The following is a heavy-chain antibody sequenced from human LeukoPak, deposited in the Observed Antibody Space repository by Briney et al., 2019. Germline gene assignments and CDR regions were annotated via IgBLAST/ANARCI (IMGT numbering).Heavy chain of an antibody. CDR1: GDSISSSSYY. CDR2: ISYSGTT. Sequence: SETLSLTCTVSGDSISSSSYYWAWIRQPPGKGLEWIGSISYSGTTFYNPSLKSRVTISVDTSKNQFSLKLSSVTAADTAVYYCARRRIVATLDYWGQGTLVTVSS. V-gene: IGHV4-39*01. D-gene: IGHD5-12*01. CDR3: ARRRIVATLDY. J-gene: IGHJ4*02.